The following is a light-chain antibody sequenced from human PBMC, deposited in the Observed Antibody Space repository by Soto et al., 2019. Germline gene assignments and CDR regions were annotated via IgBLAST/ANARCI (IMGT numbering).Light chain of an antibody. V-gene: IGLV2-8*01. J-gene: IGLJ1*01. CDR2: EVS. Sequence: QSVLTQPASLSGSPGQSITISYTGTSSDIGAYDYVSWFQQHPGKAPKLMIYEVSKRPSGVPDRFSGSKSGNTASLTVSGLQDEDDADYYCSSFACNHTVFGTGTKVTGL. CDR3: SSFACNHTV. CDR1: SSDIGAYDY.